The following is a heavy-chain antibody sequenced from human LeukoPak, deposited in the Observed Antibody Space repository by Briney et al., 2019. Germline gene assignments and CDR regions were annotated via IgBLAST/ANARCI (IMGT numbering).Heavy chain of an antibody. CDR2: ISGSGGST. V-gene: IGHV3-23*01. Sequence: GGSLRLSCAASGFTFSSYAMTWVRQAPGKGLECVSHISGSGGSTYYADSVKGRSTISRDNSKNTLYLQMNSLRAEDTAVYYCAKLTPGVVPTTPFDYWGQGTQVTVSS. D-gene: IGHD2-15*01. CDR1: GFTFSSYA. J-gene: IGHJ4*02. CDR3: AKLTPGVVPTTPFDY.